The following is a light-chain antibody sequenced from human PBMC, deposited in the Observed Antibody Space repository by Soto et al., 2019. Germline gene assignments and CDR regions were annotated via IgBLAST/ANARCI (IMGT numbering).Light chain of an antibody. CDR3: YSNAGSSTFV. Sequence: QSVLTQPASVSGSPGQSITISCTGTSSDVGGSKYVSWYQQHPGKAPKLMIYEVSNRPSGVSNRFSGSKSGNTASLTISGLQAEDEADYYCYSNAGSSTFVFGTGTKLTVL. V-gene: IGLV2-14*01. J-gene: IGLJ1*01. CDR1: SSDVGGSKY. CDR2: EVS.